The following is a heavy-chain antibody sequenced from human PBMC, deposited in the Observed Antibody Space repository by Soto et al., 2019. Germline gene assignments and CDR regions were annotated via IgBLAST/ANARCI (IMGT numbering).Heavy chain of an antibody. CDR1: GGSISSYY. Sequence: SETRSLTCTVSGGSISSYYWSWIRQPPGKGLEWIGYIYYSGSTNYNPSLKSRVTISVDTSKNQFSLKLNSMTAADTAVYYCARYNYGSGSKYFDYWGQGTLVTVSS. V-gene: IGHV4-59*08. D-gene: IGHD3-16*01. J-gene: IGHJ4*02. CDR3: ARYNYGSGSKYFDY. CDR2: IYYSGST.